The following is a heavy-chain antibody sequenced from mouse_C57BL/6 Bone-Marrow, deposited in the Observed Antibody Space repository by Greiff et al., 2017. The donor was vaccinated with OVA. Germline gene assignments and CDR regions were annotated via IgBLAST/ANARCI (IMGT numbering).Heavy chain of an antibody. J-gene: IGHJ4*01. V-gene: IGHV5-16*01. CDR2: INYDGSST. Sequence: EVMLVESEGGLVQPGSSMKLSCTASGFTFSDYYMAWVRQVPEKGLEWVANINYDGSSTYYLDSLKSRFIISRDHAKNILYLQMSSLKSEDTATYYCARGWGDGYYGPYAMDYWGQGTSVTVSS. CDR1: GFTFSDYY. D-gene: IGHD2-3*01. CDR3: ARGWGDGYYGPYAMDY.